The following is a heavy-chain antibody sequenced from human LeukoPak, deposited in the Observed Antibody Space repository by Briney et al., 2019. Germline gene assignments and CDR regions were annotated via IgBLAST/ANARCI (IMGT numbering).Heavy chain of an antibody. CDR2: TSDDGINK. CDR3: TRGSSGWYNDAFDI. J-gene: IGHJ3*02. CDR1: GFTFSSYA. D-gene: IGHD6-19*01. V-gene: IGHV3-30-3*01. Sequence: GGSLRLSCAASGFTFSSYAMHWVRQAPGKGLEWVSFTSDDGINKYHADSVKGRFTISRDNSKNTLYLQMNSLRAEDTAVYYCTRGSSGWYNDAFDIWGQGTMVTVSS.